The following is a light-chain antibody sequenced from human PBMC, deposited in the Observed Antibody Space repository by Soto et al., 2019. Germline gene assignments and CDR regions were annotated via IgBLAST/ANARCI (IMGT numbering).Light chain of an antibody. J-gene: IGKJ4*01. V-gene: IGKV3-20*01. CDR2: GAS. CDR1: QSVSSSF. Sequence: EIVLTQSPGTLSLSPGEGGTLSCRASQSVSSSFLAWYQQKPGQAPRLLIYGASSRATGIPDRLSGSGSGTDFTLTISRLMREDFAVYCCEQYGSAPVTFGGGIKVESK. CDR3: EQYGSAPVT.